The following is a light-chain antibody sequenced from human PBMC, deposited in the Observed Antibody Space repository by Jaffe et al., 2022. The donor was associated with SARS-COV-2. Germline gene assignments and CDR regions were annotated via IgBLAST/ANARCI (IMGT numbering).Light chain of an antibody. CDR2: KAS. J-gene: IGKJ4*01. V-gene: IGKV1-5*03. CDR3: QQYKTYPLT. Sequence: DIQMTQSPSTLSASIGDRVTITCRASQSISIWLAWYQQKLGKAPKLLIYKASSLESGVPSRFSGSGSGTEFTLTISSLQPDDFATYYCQQYKTYPLTFGGGTKVEIK. CDR1: QSISIW.